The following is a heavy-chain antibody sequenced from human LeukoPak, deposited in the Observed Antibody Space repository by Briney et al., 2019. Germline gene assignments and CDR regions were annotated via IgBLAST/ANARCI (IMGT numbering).Heavy chain of an antibody. CDR2: TYYRSTWYN. Sequence: SQTLSLTCAISGDSVSSNSVTWNWIRQSPSRGLEWLGRTYYRSTWYNDYAVSVRGRITVNPDTSKNQFSLHLNSVTPEDTAVYYCARGVGYYDSSGTIDYWGQGTLVTVSS. CDR1: GDSVSSNSVT. D-gene: IGHD3-22*01. CDR3: ARGVGYYDSSGTIDY. V-gene: IGHV6-1*01. J-gene: IGHJ4*02.